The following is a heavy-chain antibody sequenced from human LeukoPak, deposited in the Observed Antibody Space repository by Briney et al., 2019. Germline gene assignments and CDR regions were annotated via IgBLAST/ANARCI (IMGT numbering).Heavy chain of an antibody. D-gene: IGHD4-11*01. CDR3: ARWSRLQPNAFDI. J-gene: IGHJ3*02. Sequence: GGSLRLSCAASGFTFSSYAMHWVRQAPGKGLEYVAAISTNGDSTYYANSVKGRFTISRDNSKNTLYLQMGSLRVEDMAVYYCARWSRLQPNAFDIWGQGTMVTVSS. V-gene: IGHV3-64*01. CDR1: GFTFSSYA. CDR2: ISTNGDST.